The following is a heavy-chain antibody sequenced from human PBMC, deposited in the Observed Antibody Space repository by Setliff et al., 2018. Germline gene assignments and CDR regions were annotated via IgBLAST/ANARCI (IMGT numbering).Heavy chain of an antibody. Sequence: ETLSLSCVVSGFSFSNYGMTWVRQAPGKGLEWVANIKQDGGEKYYVGSVKGRFTISRDNANNLLYLHMSSLRAEDTAVYYCARNTDLRNGFDYWGQGTLVTVSS. CDR3: ARNTDLRNGFDY. CDR2: IKQDGGEK. V-gene: IGHV3-7*01. CDR1: GFSFSNYG. J-gene: IGHJ4*02. D-gene: IGHD5-18*01.